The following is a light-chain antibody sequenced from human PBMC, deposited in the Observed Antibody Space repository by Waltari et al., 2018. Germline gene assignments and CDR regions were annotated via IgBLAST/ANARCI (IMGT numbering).Light chain of an antibody. CDR1: QSVSSY. J-gene: IGKJ1*01. CDR2: DAS. CDR3: QQRSNWPPT. Sequence: EIVLTQSPATLSLSPGEKATLSCRASQSVSSYLAWYQQKPGQAPRLLIYDASNRGTGIPARFSGSGSGTDFTLTIRSLEPEDFAVYYYQQRSNWPPTFGQGTKVEIK. V-gene: IGKV3-11*01.